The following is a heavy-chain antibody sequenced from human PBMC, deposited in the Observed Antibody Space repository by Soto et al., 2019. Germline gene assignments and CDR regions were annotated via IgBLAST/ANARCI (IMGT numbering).Heavy chain of an antibody. V-gene: IGHV3-23*01. CDR2: ISGSGGST. CDR1: GFTFSSYA. D-gene: IGHD2-15*01. J-gene: IGHJ4*02. Sequence: GGSLRLSCAASGFTFSSYAMSWVRQAPGKGLEWVSAISGSGGSTYYADSVKGRFTISRDNSKNTLYLQMNSLRAEDTAVYYCANSDIVVVVAATQIYWGQGTLVTVSS. CDR3: ANSDIVVVVAATQIY.